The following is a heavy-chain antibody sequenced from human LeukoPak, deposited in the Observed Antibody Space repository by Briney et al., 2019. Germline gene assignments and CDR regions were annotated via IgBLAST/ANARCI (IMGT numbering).Heavy chain of an antibody. CDR2: ISGSGRST. J-gene: IGHJ4*02. CDR3: ARDRDNYDFWSGLTSYYFDY. Sequence: GGSLRLSCAASGFTVSRNYMSWVRQAPGKGLEWVSVISGSGRSTYYADSVKGRFTISRDNSKNTLYLQMNSLRAEDTAVYYCARDRDNYDFWSGLTSYYFDYWGQGTLVTVSS. D-gene: IGHD3-3*01. CDR1: GFTVSRNY. V-gene: IGHV3-66*03.